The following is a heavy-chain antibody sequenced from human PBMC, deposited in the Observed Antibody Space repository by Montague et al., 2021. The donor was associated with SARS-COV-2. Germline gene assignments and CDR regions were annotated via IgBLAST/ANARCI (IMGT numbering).Heavy chain of an antibody. D-gene: IGHD3-10*01. CDR1: GFTVSSNH. J-gene: IGHJ6*03. CDR2: IYSGGST. V-gene: IGHV3-66*02. Sequence: SLRLSCAASGFTVSSNHMSWVRQAPGKGLEWVSVIYSGGSTYYADSVKGRFTISRDNPKNTLYLQMNSLRAEDTAVYYCARGGSWFGELFTSYYYYYMDVWGKGTTVTVSS. CDR3: ARGGSWFGELFTSYYYYYMDV.